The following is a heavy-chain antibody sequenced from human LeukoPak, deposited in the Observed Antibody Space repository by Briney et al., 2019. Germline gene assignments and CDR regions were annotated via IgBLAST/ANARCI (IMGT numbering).Heavy chain of an antibody. CDR2: IYYSGST. V-gene: IGHV4-39*07. D-gene: IGHD6-6*01. Sequence: SETLSLTCTVSGGSISSSTYYWGWIRQPPGKGLEWIGSIYYSGSTYYNPSLKSRVTISVDTSKNQFSLKVSSVTAADTAVYYCARVGGSSSFGYWGQGTLVTVSS. CDR3: ARVGGSSSFGY. J-gene: IGHJ4*02. CDR1: GGSISSSTYY.